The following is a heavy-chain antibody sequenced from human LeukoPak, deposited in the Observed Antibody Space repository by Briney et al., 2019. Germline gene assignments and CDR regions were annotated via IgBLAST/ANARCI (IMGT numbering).Heavy chain of an antibody. CDR1: GGSISSGSYY. V-gene: IGHV4-61*02. CDR2: IYTSGST. D-gene: IGHD6-19*01. J-gene: IGHJ4*02. Sequence: SQTLSLTCTVSGGSISSGSYYWSWIRQPAGKGLEWIGRIYTSGSTNYNPSLKSRVTISVDTSKNQFSLKLSSVTAADTAVYYCARGLNSGWGNYYFDLWGQGTLVTVSS. CDR3: ARGLNSGWGNYYFDL.